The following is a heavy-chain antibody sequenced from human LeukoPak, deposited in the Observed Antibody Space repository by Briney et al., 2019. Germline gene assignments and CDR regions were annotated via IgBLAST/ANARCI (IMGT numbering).Heavy chain of an antibody. CDR3: ARVAYSGTLWYFDL. CDR1: GGSFSGYY. V-gene: IGHV4-34*01. J-gene: IGHJ2*01. D-gene: IGHD1-26*01. Sequence: SETLSLTCAVYGGSFSGYYWSWIRQPPGKGLEWIGEINHSGSTNYNPSLKSRVTISVDTSKNQFSLKLSSVTAADTAVYYCARVAYSGTLWYFDLWGRGTLVTVSS. CDR2: INHSGST.